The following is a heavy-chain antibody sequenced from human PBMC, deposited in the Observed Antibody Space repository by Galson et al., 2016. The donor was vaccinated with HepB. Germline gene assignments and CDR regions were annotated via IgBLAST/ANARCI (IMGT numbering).Heavy chain of an antibody. Sequence: SETLSLTCAVYGGSFSGYYWSWIRQSPGKGLEWIGEINHRGRTNYNPSLKSRLTISVDTSKNQISLKLSFVTAADTAVYYCARGEFRLVRLRVFDIWGQGTMVTVSS. J-gene: IGHJ3*02. D-gene: IGHD3-16*01. CDR1: GGSFSGYY. CDR2: INHRGRT. V-gene: IGHV4-34*01. CDR3: ARGEFRLVRLRVFDI.